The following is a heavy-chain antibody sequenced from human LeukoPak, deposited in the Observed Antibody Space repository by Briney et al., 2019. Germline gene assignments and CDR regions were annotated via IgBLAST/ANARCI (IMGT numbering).Heavy chain of an antibody. CDR1: GFTFSGND. J-gene: IGHJ4*02. D-gene: IGHD1-26*01. CDR3: AGYRRTFSNAGFAC. Sequence: GGSLRLSCAASGFTFSGNDMSWVRQAPGKGLEWVSLIYSGGSTYYTDSVTGRFIISRDNSKNTLYLQMNSLSAENTAVYYCAGYRRTFSNAGFACWGERALVTLSS. CDR2: IYSGGST. V-gene: IGHV3-66*01.